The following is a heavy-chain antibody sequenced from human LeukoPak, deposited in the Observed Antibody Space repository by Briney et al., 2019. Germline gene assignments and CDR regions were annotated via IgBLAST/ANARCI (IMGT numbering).Heavy chain of an antibody. CDR3: ARVPPAADTPFDY. D-gene: IGHD6-13*01. CDR1: GGSISSSSYY. J-gene: IGHJ4*02. CDR2: IYYSGST. V-gene: IGHV4-61*05. Sequence: SETLSLTCTVSGGSISSSSYYWGWIRQPPGKGLEWIGYIYYSGSTNYNPSLKSRVTISVDTSKNQFSLKLSSVTAADTAVYYCARVPPAADTPFDYWGQGTLVTVSS.